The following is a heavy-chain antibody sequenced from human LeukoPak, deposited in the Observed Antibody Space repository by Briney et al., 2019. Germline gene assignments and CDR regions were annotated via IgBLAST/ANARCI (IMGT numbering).Heavy chain of an antibody. J-gene: IGHJ4*02. CDR3: ARDRESLGVEMAR. D-gene: IGHD5-24*01. V-gene: IGHV1-2*02. Sequence: ASVKVSCKASGYTFTGYYMHWVRQAPGQGLEWMGWINPNSGGTNYAQKFQGRVTMTRDTSISTAYMELSRLRSDDTAVYYCARDRESLGVEMARWGQGTLVTASS. CDR2: INPNSGGT. CDR1: GYTFTGYY.